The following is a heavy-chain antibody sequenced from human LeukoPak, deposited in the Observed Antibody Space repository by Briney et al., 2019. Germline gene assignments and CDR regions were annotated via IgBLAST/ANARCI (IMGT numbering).Heavy chain of an antibody. CDR3: ARGAVTTFGSVDAFDI. CDR1: GGTFSSYA. J-gene: IGHJ3*02. CDR2: IIPIFGTA. D-gene: IGHD4-11*01. V-gene: IGHV1-69*13. Sequence: ASVKVSCKASGGTFSSYAISWVRQAPGQGLEWMGGIIPIFGTANYAQKFQGRVTIAADESTSTAYMELSSLRSEDTAVYYCARGAVTTFGSVDAFDIWGQGTMVTVSS.